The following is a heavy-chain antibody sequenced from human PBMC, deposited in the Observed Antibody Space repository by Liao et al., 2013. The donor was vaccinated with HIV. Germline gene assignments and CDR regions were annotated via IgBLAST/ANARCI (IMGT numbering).Heavy chain of an antibody. CDR2: IYTSGST. CDR3: AREVASLSGGNWFDP. D-gene: IGHD7-27*01. V-gene: IGHV4-61*02. Sequence: QVQLQESGPGLVKPSQTLSLTCTVSGGSINSGSYYWSWIRQPAGKGMEWIGRIYTSGSTDYNPSLKSRVTISVDTSKNQFSLKLSSVTAADTAVYYCAREVASLSGGNWFDPWGQGTLVTVSS. J-gene: IGHJ5*02. CDR1: GGSINSGSYY.